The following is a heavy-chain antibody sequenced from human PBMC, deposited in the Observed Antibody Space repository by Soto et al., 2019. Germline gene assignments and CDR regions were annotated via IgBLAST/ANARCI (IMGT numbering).Heavy chain of an antibody. V-gene: IGHV3-15*07. D-gene: IGHD3-9*01. CDR2: IKRKTAGGKT. J-gene: IGHJ6*02. CDR3: TTLLRYFDWSDYYGMDV. Sequence: GGSLRLSCAASGFTFSNAWMSWVRQAPGKGLEWVGGIKRKTAGGKTDYAETEKGRFTISRVDSTNTLYLQMNSLKTDDTAVYYCTTLLRYFDWSDYYGMDVWGQGTTVTVSS. CDR1: GFTFSNAW.